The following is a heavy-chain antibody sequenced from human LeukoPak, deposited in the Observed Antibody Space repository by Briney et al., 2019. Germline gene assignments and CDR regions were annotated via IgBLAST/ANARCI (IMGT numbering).Heavy chain of an antibody. CDR1: GYTFTRYY. D-gene: IGHD6-19*01. V-gene: IGHV1-2*06. CDR3: ARSSSGWYPSHY. J-gene: IGHJ4*02. CDR2: INPNSGGT. Sequence: ASVKVSCKASGYTFTRYYMNWVRQAPGQGPEWMGRINPNSGGTNYAQKFQGRVTMTRDTSISTAYMELSRLRSDDTAVYYCARSSSGWYPSHYWGQGTLVTVSS.